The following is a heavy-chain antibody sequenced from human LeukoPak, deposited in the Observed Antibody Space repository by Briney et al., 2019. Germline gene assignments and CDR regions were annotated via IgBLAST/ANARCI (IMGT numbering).Heavy chain of an antibody. CDR2: IPGSGGST. Sequence: GGSLRLSCAASGFTFSNYAMSWVRQAPGKGLEWVSAIPGSGGSTYYADSVKGRFTVSRDNSKSTLYLQMNSLRAEDTALYYCAKWGDYDVLTGYYVPDYWGQGTLVTVSS. V-gene: IGHV3-23*01. CDR1: GFTFSNYA. D-gene: IGHD3-9*01. CDR3: AKWGDYDVLTGYYVPDY. J-gene: IGHJ4*02.